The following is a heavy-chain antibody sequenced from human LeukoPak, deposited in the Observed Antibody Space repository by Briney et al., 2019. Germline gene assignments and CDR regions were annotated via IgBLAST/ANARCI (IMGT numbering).Heavy chain of an antibody. CDR3: ARYNGRWELQLGY. CDR2: MNPNSGNT. J-gene: IGHJ4*02. Sequence: ASVKVSCKASGYTFTSYAMNWVRQATGQGLEWMGWMNPNSGNTGYAQKFQGRVTMTRNTSISTAYMELSSLRSEDTAVYYCARYNGRWELQLGYWGQGTLVTVSS. D-gene: IGHD2-15*01. V-gene: IGHV1-8*02. CDR1: GYTFTSYA.